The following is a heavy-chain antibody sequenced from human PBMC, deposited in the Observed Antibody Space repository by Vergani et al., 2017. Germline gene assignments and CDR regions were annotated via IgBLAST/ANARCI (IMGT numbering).Heavy chain of an antibody. CDR3: VRGGRGDHGDFWSRLGP. V-gene: IGHV3-30*03. CDR1: GFTFSNSA. Sequence: VHLLESGGGQVEAGGSLRLSCVDSGFTFSNSAMSWVRQTSGKGLEWVAVISNDGGNKYYADSVKGRFTIYKDNTVDMLSLQMNSLRPDDTAVYYCVRGGRGDHGDFWSRLGPWGQGTRVIVSS. D-gene: IGHD3-3*01. J-gene: IGHJ5*02. CDR2: ISNDGGNK.